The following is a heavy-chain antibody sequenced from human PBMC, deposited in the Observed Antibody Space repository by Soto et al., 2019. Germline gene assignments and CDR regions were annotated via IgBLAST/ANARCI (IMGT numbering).Heavy chain of an antibody. CDR2: IYYSGST. CDR1: GGSISSGGYY. Sequence: SSETLSLTCTVSGGSISSGGYYWSWIRQHPGKGLEWIGYIYYSGSTYYNPSLKSRVTISVDTSKNQFSLKLSSVTAADTAVYYCARDGLWFGELRGFDYYYGMDVWGQGTTVT. D-gene: IGHD3-10*01. J-gene: IGHJ6*02. CDR3: ARDGLWFGELRGFDYYYGMDV. V-gene: IGHV4-31*03.